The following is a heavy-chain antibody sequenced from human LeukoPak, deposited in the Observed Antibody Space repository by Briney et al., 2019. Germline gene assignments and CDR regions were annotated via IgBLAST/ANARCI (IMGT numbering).Heavy chain of an antibody. V-gene: IGHV3-30*04. J-gene: IGHJ4*02. Sequence: GGSLRLSCAGSGFTFSIYAMHWVRQAPGKGLEWVAVISYDGSNKHYADSVKGRFTISRDNSKNTLYLQMNSLRAEDTAVYYCARVETHGGATTSTYYFDYWGQGTLVTVSS. CDR3: ARVETHGGATTSTYYFDY. D-gene: IGHD5-24*01. CDR2: ISYDGSNK. CDR1: GFTFSIYA.